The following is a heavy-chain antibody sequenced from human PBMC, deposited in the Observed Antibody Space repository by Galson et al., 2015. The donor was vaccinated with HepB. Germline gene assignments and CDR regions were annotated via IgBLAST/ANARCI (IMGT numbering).Heavy chain of an antibody. J-gene: IGHJ1*01. D-gene: IGHD6-13*01. Sequence: SVKVSCKASGYTFTIYDISWVRQAPGRGLEWMGWVTTSNGNTNYAQKFQDRVTMRADTYGRTAYMELKSLTSDDTAVYFCVRRNSAAAGLLQHWGQGTLITVSS. V-gene: IGHV1-18*01. CDR2: VTTSNGNT. CDR3: VRRNSAAAGLLQH. CDR1: GYTFTIYD.